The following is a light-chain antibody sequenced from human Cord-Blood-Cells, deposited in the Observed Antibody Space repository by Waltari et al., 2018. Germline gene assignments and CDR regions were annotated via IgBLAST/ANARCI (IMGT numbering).Light chain of an antibody. V-gene: IGKV1-39*01. CDR3: QQSYSTLRTFT. CDR1: QSISSY. Sequence: DIQMTQSPSSLSASVGDRVTITCRASQSISSYLNWYQQKPGKAPKLLIYAASSLQSGVPSRFSSSGSGTDFTLTISSLQPEDFATYYCQQSYSTLRTFTFGPGTKVDIK. CDR2: AAS. J-gene: IGKJ3*01.